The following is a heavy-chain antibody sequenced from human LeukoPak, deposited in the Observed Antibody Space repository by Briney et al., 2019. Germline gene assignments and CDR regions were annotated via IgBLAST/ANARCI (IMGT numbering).Heavy chain of an antibody. D-gene: IGHD3-22*01. CDR2: ISYDGSNK. V-gene: IGHV3-30*18. CDR1: GFTFSSCA. J-gene: IGHJ3*02. Sequence: GGSLRLSCAASGFTFSSCAMSWVRQAPGKGLEWVAVISYDGSNKYYADSVKGRFTISRDNSENTLYLQMNSLRAEDTAVYYCAKDPDSSGLGAFDIWGQGTMVTVSS. CDR3: AKDPDSSGLGAFDI.